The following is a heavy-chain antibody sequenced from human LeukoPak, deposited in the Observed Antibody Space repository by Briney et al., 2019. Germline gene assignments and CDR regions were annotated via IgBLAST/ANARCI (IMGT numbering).Heavy chain of an antibody. CDR1: GYTFTGYH. V-gene: IGHV1-2*06. CDR3: ARGRGYSSSWAFDY. CDR2: INPNSGDT. Sequence: ASVKVSCKASGYTFTGYHMHWVRQAPGQGLEWMGRINPNSGDTNYAQKFQGRVTMTRDTSISTAYVELSRLRSDDTAVYYCARGRGYSSSWAFDYWGQGTLVTVSS. D-gene: IGHD6-13*01. J-gene: IGHJ4*02.